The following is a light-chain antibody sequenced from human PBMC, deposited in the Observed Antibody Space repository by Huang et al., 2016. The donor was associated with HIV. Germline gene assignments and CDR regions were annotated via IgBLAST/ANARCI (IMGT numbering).Light chain of an antibody. CDR2: GAS. V-gene: IGKV3-15*01. CDR1: QSVRSN. J-gene: IGKJ2*01. CDR3: QQYNNWPPYT. Sequence: EVVMTQSPATLSVSPGERATLSCRASQSVRSNLAWYQQKPGLAPRLLIYGASTRATDTPGRFSGSGSGTEFTLTISSLESEDFAVYYCQQYNNWPPYTFGQGTKLDIK.